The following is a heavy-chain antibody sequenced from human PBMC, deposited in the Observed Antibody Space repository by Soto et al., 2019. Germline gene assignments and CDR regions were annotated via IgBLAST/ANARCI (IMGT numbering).Heavy chain of an antibody. Sequence: SETLSLTCAVYGGSFSGYYWTWIRQPPGTGLEWIGEINHSGSTNYNPSLKSRFTISVDTSKNQFSLKLTSVTAADTAVEDCARDKITGLLDYWGQGTLVTVSS. V-gene: IGHV4-34*01. CDR3: ARDKITGLLDY. D-gene: IGHD1-1*01. CDR1: GGSFSGYY. CDR2: INHSGST. J-gene: IGHJ4*02.